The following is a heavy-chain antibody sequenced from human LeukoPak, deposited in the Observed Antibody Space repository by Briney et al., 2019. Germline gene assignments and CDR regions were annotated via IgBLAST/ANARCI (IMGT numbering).Heavy chain of an antibody. Sequence: GGSLRLSCATSGFTFSRFGIHWVRQAPGKGLEWVAFIRYDGDNKYYADSVKGRFIISRDNSKNTVDVQMNSLRLEDTAVYYCTKSRSDAWSGSFDYWGQGTLVTVSS. CDR2: IRYDGDNK. CDR3: TKSRSDAWSGSFDY. D-gene: IGHD3-10*01. J-gene: IGHJ4*02. CDR1: GFTFSRFG. V-gene: IGHV3-30*02.